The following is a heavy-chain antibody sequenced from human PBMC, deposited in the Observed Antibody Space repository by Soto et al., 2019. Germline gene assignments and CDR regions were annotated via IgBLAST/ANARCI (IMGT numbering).Heavy chain of an antibody. CDR3: ARERVGDILTGDYGMDV. J-gene: IGHJ6*02. CDR2: IWYDGSNK. CDR1: GFTFSSYG. V-gene: IGHV3-33*01. D-gene: IGHD3-9*01. Sequence: QVQLVESGGGVVQPGRSLRLSCAASGFTFSSYGMHWVRQAPGKGLEWVAVIWYDGSNKYYADSVKGRFTISRDKSKNTPYLQMNSLRADDTAVYYCARERVGDILTGDYGMDVWGQGTTVTVSS.